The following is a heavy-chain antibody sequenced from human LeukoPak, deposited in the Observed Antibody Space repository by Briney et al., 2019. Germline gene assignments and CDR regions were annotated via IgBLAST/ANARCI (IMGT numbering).Heavy chain of an antibody. CDR1: GGSISSGGYS. CDR3: ARVLESMVRGVIISYYYYGMDV. Sequence: SETLSLTCAVSGGSISSGGYSWSWIRQPPGKGLEWIGYIYHSGSTNYNPSLKSRVTISVDTSKNQFSLKLSSVTAADTAVYYCARVLESMVRGVIISYYYYGMDVWGQGTTVTVSS. J-gene: IGHJ6*02. V-gene: IGHV4-30-2*01. D-gene: IGHD3-10*01. CDR2: IYHSGST.